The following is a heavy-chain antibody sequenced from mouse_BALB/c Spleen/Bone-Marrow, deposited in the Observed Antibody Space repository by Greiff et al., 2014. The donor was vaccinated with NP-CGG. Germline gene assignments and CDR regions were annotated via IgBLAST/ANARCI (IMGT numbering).Heavy chain of an antibody. D-gene: IGHD1-1*01. Sequence: QVQLQQSGAELVKPGASVKLSCEASGYTFTSYWMHWVKQRPGQGLVWIGEINPSNGRTNYNEKFKSKATLTVDKSSSTAYMQLSSLTSEDSAVYYCARSSYYYGSSYVNAMDYWGQGTSVTVSS. J-gene: IGHJ4*01. CDR1: GYTFTSYW. V-gene: IGHV1S81*02. CDR3: ARSSYYYGSSYVNAMDY. CDR2: INPSNGRT.